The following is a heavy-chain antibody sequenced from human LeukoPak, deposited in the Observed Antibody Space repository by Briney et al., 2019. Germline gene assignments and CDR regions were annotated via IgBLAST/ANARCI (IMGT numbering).Heavy chain of an antibody. CDR1: GYSFKDYH. Sequence: ASVKVSCQASGYSFKDYHVHWVRQAPEQGLEWMGFINPNSGGTNYASQFRGRVTVTGDTSINTAYLEIRNVKSDDTAIYYCARGWELQLSRTYFDYWGQGTLVIVSS. V-gene: IGHV1-2*02. CDR3: ARGWELQLSRTYFDY. J-gene: IGHJ4*02. CDR2: INPNSGGT. D-gene: IGHD1-7*01.